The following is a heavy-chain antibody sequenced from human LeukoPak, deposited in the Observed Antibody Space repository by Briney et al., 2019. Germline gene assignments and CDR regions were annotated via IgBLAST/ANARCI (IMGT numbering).Heavy chain of an antibody. CDR3: ARGDGPGWFGELSGWFDP. Sequence: GGSLRLSCAASGFTFSSYEMNWVRQAPGKGLEWVSYISSSGSTIYYADSEKGRFTISRDNAKNSLYLQMNSLRAEDTAVYYCARGDGPGWFGELSGWFDPWGQGTLVTVSS. CDR1: GFTFSSYE. CDR2: ISSSGSTI. D-gene: IGHD3-10*01. J-gene: IGHJ5*02. V-gene: IGHV3-48*03.